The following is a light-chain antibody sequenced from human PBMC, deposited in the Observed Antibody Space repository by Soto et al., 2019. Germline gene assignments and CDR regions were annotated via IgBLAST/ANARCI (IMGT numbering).Light chain of an antibody. V-gene: IGLV2-23*02. CDR2: EVS. Sequence: QSVLTQPASVSGSPGQSITISCTGTSSDVGSYNLVSWYQQHPGKAPKLMIYEVSKRPSGVSNRFSGSKSGNTASLPISGLQAEDEADYYCCSYAGSSTLFGTGTKVTVL. CDR3: CSYAGSSTL. J-gene: IGLJ1*01. CDR1: SSDVGSYNL.